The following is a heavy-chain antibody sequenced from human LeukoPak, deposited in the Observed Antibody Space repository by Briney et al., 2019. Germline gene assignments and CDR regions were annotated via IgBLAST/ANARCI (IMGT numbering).Heavy chain of an antibody. CDR1: TFNFGLYV. Sequence: PGGSLRLSCEASTFNFGLYVMTWVRQAPGRGLEWVSSIRPSGDNTYYGDSVKGRFTISRDNSKNTVYLQMNNMRVDDTAVYYCARVAGWHWFDPWGQGTLVTVSS. J-gene: IGHJ5*02. D-gene: IGHD6-19*01. V-gene: IGHV3-23*01. CDR2: IRPSGDNT. CDR3: ARVAGWHWFDP.